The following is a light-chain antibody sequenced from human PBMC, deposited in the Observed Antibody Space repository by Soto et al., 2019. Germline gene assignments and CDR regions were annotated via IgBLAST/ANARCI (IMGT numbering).Light chain of an antibody. Sequence: DIQMTQSPSTLSASVGDRFTITCRASQSISSYLNWYQQKPGKAPKLLIYAASRLQSGVPSRFSGSGSGTDFTRTISSLQPDDFATYYCQQYNSYPWTFGQGTKVEIK. CDR2: AAS. J-gene: IGKJ1*01. CDR3: QQYNSYPWT. CDR1: QSISSY. V-gene: IGKV1-39*01.